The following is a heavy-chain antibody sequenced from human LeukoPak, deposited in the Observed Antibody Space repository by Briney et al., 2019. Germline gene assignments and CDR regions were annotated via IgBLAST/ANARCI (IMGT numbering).Heavy chain of an antibody. Sequence: GGSLRLSCAASGFTFSSYTMSWVRQAPGKGLEWVSTIVGSGGRTCYADSVRGRFTISRDNSKNTLYLQINSLSAEDTAVYYCAKDADFYYYGSESYYWGQGTLVTVSS. J-gene: IGHJ4*02. CDR1: GFTFSSYT. CDR2: IVGSGGRT. CDR3: AKDADFYYYGSESYY. D-gene: IGHD3-10*01. V-gene: IGHV3-23*01.